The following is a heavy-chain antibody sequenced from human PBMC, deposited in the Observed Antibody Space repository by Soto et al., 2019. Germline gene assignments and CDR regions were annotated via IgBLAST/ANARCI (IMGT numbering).Heavy chain of an antibody. CDR1: GGSISSSNW. CDR2: IYHSGST. J-gene: IGHJ6*02. Sequence: QVQLQESGPGLVKPSGTLSLTCAVSGGSISSSNWWSWVRQPPGKGLEWIGEIYHSGSTNYNPSRKSRVTISVDKSKNQFSLKLSSVTAADTAVYYCARVGYCSSTSCYDGYYYGMDVWGQGTTVTVSS. D-gene: IGHD2-2*01. CDR3: ARVGYCSSTSCYDGYYYGMDV. V-gene: IGHV4-4*02.